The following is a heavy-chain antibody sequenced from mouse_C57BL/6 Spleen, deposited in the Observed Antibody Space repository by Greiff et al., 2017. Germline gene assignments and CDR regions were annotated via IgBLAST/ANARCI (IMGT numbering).Heavy chain of an antibody. CDR1: GYTFTSYT. J-gene: IGHJ1*03. Sequence: VQLQESGAELARPGASVKMSCKASGYTFTSYTMHWVKQRPGQGLEWIGYINPSSGYTKYNQKFKDKATLTADKSSSTAYMQLSSLTSEDSSVYYCARTYYGLWYLDVWGTGTTVTVSS. CDR2: INPSSGYT. V-gene: IGHV1-4*01. CDR3: ARTYYGLWYLDV. D-gene: IGHD2-10*01.